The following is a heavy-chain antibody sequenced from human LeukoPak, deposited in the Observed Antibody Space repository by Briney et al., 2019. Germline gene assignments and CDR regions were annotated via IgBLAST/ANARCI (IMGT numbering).Heavy chain of an antibody. Sequence: SVKASCKASGGTFSSYAISWVRQAPGQGLEWMGRIIPILGIANYAQKFQGRVTITADKSTSTAYMELSSLRSEDTAVYYCARDRGIVGATHFDYWGQGTLVTVSS. CDR2: IIPILGIA. V-gene: IGHV1-69*04. D-gene: IGHD1-26*01. J-gene: IGHJ4*02. CDR3: ARDRGIVGATHFDY. CDR1: GGTFSSYA.